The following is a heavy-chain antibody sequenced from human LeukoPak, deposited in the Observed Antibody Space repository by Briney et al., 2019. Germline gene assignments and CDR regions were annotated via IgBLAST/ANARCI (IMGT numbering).Heavy chain of an antibody. CDR3: ARVLDSSGYYYGFDP. CDR2: INHSGST. V-gene: IGHV4-34*01. D-gene: IGHD3-22*01. CDR1: GGSFSGYY. Sequence: SETLSLTCAVCGGSFSGYYWSWIRQPPGKGLEWIGEINHSGSTNYNPSLKSRVTISVDTSKNQFSLKLSSVTAADTAVYHCARVLDSSGYYYGFDPWGQGTLVTVSS. J-gene: IGHJ5*02.